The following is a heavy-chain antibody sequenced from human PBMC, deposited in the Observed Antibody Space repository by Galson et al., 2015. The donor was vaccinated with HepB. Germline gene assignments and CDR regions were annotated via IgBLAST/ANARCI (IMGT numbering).Heavy chain of an antibody. D-gene: IGHD3-10*01. J-gene: IGHJ2*01. CDR2: IYYSGST. CDR3: ARDGGYYYGSGSPNNWYFDL. V-gene: IGHV4-59*01. Sequence: TLSLTCTVSGGSISSYYWSWIRQPPGKGLEWIGYIYYSGSTNYNPSLKSRVTISVDTSKNQFSLKLSSVTAADTAVYYCARDGGYYYGSGSPNNWYFDLWGRGTLVTVSS. CDR1: GGSISSYY.